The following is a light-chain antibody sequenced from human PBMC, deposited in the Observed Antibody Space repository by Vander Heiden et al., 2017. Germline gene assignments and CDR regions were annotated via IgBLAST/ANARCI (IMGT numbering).Light chain of an antibody. CDR2: LGS. V-gene: IGKV2-28*01. J-gene: IGKJ1*01. CDR3: MQALQTPPWT. Sequence: DIVMAQSLLSLPVTPGEPASISCRSSQSLLHSNGYNYLDWYLQKPGQSPQLLIYLGSNRASGVPDRCSGSGTGTDFTLKISRVEAEDVGVYYCMQALQTPPWTFGQGTKVEIK. CDR1: QSLLHSNGYNY.